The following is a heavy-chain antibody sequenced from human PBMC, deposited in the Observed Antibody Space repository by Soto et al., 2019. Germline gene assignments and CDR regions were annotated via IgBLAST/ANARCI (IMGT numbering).Heavy chain of an antibody. V-gene: IGHV1-69*13. J-gene: IGHJ6*02. Sequence: SVKVSCKASGVTFSNSIMNWVRQAPGLGLEWVGGIIPIFGTANYAQKFQGRVTITADESTSTSYMEVSNLRSEDTAVYYCAEVRDSSSRGYLDGVDFWGQGTAVTVSS. CDR1: GVTFSNSI. D-gene: IGHD6-19*01. CDR3: AEVRDSSSRGYLDGVDF. CDR2: IIPIFGTA.